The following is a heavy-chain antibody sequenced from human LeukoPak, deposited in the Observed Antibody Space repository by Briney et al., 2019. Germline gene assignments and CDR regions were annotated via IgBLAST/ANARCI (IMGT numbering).Heavy chain of an antibody. J-gene: IGHJ4*02. D-gene: IGHD5-18*01. CDR1: GDFITKSVW. Sequence: PSETLSLTCAVSGDFITKSVWWIWVRQTPGKGLEWIGDIYHSGSTNSNPSLKGRVTLSLDKSKNQFSLKLSSVTAADTAVYYCARGGSHLWQPFDSWGQGTLVTVSS. CDR3: ARGGSHLWQPFDS. CDR2: IYHSGST. V-gene: IGHV4-4*02.